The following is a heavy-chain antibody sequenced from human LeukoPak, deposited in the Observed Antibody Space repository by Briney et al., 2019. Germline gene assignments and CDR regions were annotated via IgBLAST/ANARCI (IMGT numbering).Heavy chain of an antibody. V-gene: IGHV4-59*01. D-gene: IGHD3-16*01. CDR1: GGSISSYF. Sequence: PSETLSLTCTVSGGSISSYFWSWIRQPPGKGLEWIGYVYYSGSTNYNPSLKGRVTISVDTSKKQFSLKLSSATAADTAMYYCARVLDLSKRGLDAFDIWGQGTMVTVSS. CDR2: VYYSGST. J-gene: IGHJ3*02. CDR3: ARVLDLSKRGLDAFDI.